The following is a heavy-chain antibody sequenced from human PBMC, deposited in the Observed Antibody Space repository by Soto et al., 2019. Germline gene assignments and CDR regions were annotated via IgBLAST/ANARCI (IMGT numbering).Heavy chain of an antibody. J-gene: IGHJ3*01. D-gene: IGHD1-7*01. V-gene: IGHV4-4*07. CDR2: MYISGST. CDR1: GVSISGYY. CDR3: ASDQLHQNVFDF. Sequence: QMQLQESGPGLVKPSETLSLTCSVAGVSISGYYWTWIRQTAGKGLEWIGRMYISGSTNYNPSLKSRATMSIDTSKNHFSLKLRSVTAADTAVYYCASDQLHQNVFDFWGQGTMVTVSS.